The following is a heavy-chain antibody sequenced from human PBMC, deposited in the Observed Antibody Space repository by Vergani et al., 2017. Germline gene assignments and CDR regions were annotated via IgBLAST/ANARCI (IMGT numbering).Heavy chain of an antibody. CDR1: GFTFSNAW. Sequence: VQLVESGGGLVKPGGSLRLSCAASGFTFSNAWMSWIRQPPGKGLEWIGEINNDGHTNYNPSLESRVTVSRDTAKNQFSLNLMSVTAADTAMYYCAVRPRVNLVGGEIVTKRTFDYWSQGSLVTVSS. D-gene: IGHD3-10*01. CDR2: INNDGHT. V-gene: IGHV4-34*08. J-gene: IGHJ4*02. CDR3: AVRPRVNLVGGEIVTKRTFDY.